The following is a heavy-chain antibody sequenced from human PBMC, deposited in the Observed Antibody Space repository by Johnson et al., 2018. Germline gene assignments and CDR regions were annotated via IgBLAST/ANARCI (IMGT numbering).Heavy chain of an antibody. V-gene: IGHV3-21*01. CDR2: ISSSSSYI. Sequence: VQLVQSGGGVVQPGRSLRLSCAASGFTFSSYSMHWVRQAPGKGLEWVSFISSSSSYIFYADSVKGRFTISRANAKNSLYLQMNSLRAEETAVYYCAKDRPPALDAYYYYGMDVWGQGTTGTVS. CDR1: GFTFSSYS. CDR3: AKDRPPALDAYYYYGMDV. J-gene: IGHJ6*02. D-gene: IGHD2-8*01.